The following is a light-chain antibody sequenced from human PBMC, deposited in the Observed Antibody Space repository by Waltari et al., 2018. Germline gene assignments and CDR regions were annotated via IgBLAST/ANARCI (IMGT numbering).Light chain of an antibody. Sequence: QSALPQPASVPGSRGQSITISCTGTSSDVGSYNYVSWYQQHPGKAPKLMIYDVSKRPSGVSNRFSGSKSGNTASLTISGLQAEDEADYYCTSYTSSNTYVFGTGTKVTVL. J-gene: IGLJ1*01. CDR1: SSDVGSYNY. CDR2: DVS. CDR3: TSYTSSNTYV. V-gene: IGLV2-14*01.